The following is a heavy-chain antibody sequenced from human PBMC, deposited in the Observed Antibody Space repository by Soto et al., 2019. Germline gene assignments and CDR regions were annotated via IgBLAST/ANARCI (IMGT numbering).Heavy chain of an antibody. CDR2: LVVGTGNT. Sequence: ASVKVSCKTSGFTFRSSAVQWVRQARGQRLEWIGWLVVGTGNTNYAQKFQQRVTISSDRSTNTVSMELSSLTSEDTAVYYCATGAYCSGGSCSDYYYYYYGMDLWGQGTSVTVSS. J-gene: IGHJ6*02. CDR1: GFTFRSSA. D-gene: IGHD2-15*01. V-gene: IGHV1-58*01. CDR3: ATGAYCSGGSCSDYYYYYYGMDL.